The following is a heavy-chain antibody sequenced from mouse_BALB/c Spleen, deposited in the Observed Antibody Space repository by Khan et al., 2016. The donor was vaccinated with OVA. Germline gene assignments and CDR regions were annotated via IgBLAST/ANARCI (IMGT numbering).Heavy chain of an antibody. CDR3: AGGSCCGSCVEALDY. D-gene: IGHD1-1*01. J-gene: IGHJ4*01. Sequence: DLVKPGASVKLSCKASGYTFTSYWINWIKQRPGQGLEWMGRIAPGSGSTSYNAMFKGKATLTVDTSSTTAYIHFSSLSSEDSSVYCGAGGSCCGSCVEALDYWGQGTSVTVSS. CDR1: GYTFTSYW. CDR2: IAPGSGST. V-gene: IGHV1S41*01.